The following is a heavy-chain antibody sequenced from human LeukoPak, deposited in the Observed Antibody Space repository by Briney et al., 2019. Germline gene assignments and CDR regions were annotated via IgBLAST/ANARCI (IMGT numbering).Heavy chain of an antibody. CDR1: GFTFSSYG. V-gene: IGHV3-30*18. CDR2: ISYDGSNK. J-gene: IGHJ6*02. Sequence: GRSLRLSCAASGFTFSSYGMHWVRQAPGKGLEWVAVISYDGSNKYYADSAKGRFTISRDNSKNTLYLQMNSLRAEDTAVYYCAKDLINYYYGMDVWGQGTTVTVSS. CDR3: AKDLINYYYGMDV.